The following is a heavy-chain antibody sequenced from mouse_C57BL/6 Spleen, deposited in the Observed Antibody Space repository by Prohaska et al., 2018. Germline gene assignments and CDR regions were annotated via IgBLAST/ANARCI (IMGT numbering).Heavy chain of an antibody. V-gene: IGHV10-1*01. J-gene: IGHJ3*01. Sequence: EVQLVESGGGLVQPKGSLKLSCAASGFSFNTYAMNWVRQAPGKGFEWVARIRSKSNNYATYYADSVKDRFTISRDESESMLYLQMNNLKTEDTAMYYCVRRGGSGSFAYWGQGTLVTVSA. CDR3: VRRGGSGSFAY. CDR1: GFSFNTYA. CDR2: IRSKSNNYAT. D-gene: IGHD3-2*02.